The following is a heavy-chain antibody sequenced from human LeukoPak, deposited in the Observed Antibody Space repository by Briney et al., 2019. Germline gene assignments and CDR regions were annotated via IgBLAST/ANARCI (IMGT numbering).Heavy chain of an antibody. D-gene: IGHD3-9*01. CDR1: GYTFTSYG. J-gene: IGHJ4*02. CDR3: ARDFDMDTYYFDY. Sequence: ASVKVSCKASGYTFTSYGISWVRQAPGQGLEWMGWISAYNGNTNYAQKLQGRVTMTTDTSTSTAYIELRSLRSDDTAVYYCARDFDMDTYYFDYWGQGTLVTVSS. CDR2: ISAYNGNT. V-gene: IGHV1-18*01.